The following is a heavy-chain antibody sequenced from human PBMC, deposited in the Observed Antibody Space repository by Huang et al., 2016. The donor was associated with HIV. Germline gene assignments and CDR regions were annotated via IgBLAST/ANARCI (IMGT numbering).Heavy chain of an antibody. CDR3: ARGGRIAARNYYGMDV. V-gene: IGHV4-34*01. CDR2: SIQYGSA. D-gene: IGHD6-6*01. J-gene: IGHJ6*02. Sequence: QVRLHQWGAGLLKPSETLSLTCAVYGGSFSLYSWNWIRQPPGQGLQWIGGSIQYGSANYDSCLKSRLTMSVDTSKKQFSLILTSRTAGDSAVCYCARGGRIAARNYYGMDVWGQGTTVTVSS. CDR1: GGSFSLYS.